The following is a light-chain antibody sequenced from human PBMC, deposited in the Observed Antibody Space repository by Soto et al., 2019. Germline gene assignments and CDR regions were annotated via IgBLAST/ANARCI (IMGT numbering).Light chain of an antibody. V-gene: IGKV3-15*01. CDR3: QQYNNWPWT. J-gene: IGKJ1*01. CDR1: QSVSSN. Sequence: EIVMTQSPATLSVSPGERATLSCRASQSVSSNLAWYQQKPGQVPRLLIYGASTRATTISARFSGSGSGTEFTLTISSLQSEDFAVYYCQQYNNWPWTFGQGTKVEIK. CDR2: GAS.